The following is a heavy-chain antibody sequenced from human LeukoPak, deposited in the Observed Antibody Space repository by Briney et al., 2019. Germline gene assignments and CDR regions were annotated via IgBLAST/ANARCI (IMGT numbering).Heavy chain of an antibody. J-gene: IGHJ3*01. D-gene: IGHD3-22*01. CDR2: VYYSGST. V-gene: IGHV4-61*01. CDR3: VREAATDYYDSSGYYRQTEVFDA. CDR1: GGSVRSDSYY. Sequence: SETLSLTCTVSGGSVRSDSYYWSWIRQPPGKGLEWIGYVYYSGSTTYHPSLKSRVTISVDTSKNQFSLKLRSVTAADTAVYYCVREAATDYYDSSGYYRQTEVFDAWGQGTMVTVSS.